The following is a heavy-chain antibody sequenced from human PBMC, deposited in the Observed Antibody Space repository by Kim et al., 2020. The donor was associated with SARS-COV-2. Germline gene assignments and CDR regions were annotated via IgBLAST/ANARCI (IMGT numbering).Heavy chain of an antibody. V-gene: IGHV3-64*01. Sequence: GGSLRLSCAASGFTFSSYPMHWVRQAPGKGLEYVSAISSNGGSTYYANSVKGRFTISRDNSKNTLYLQMGSLRPEDMSVYYCARVGWYYDSSGYYYWGQG. CDR2: ISSNGGST. CDR1: GFTFSSYP. CDR3: ARVGWYYDSSGYYY. J-gene: IGHJ4*02. D-gene: IGHD3-22*01.